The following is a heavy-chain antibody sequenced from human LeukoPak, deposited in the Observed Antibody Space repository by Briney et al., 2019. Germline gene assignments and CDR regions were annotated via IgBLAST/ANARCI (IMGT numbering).Heavy chain of an antibody. J-gene: IGHJ3*02. Sequence: GGSLRLSCAASGFTFNNYAMSWVRQAPGKGLEWVSAISESGGSTYYADSVKGRFTISRDNSKNTLYLQMNSLGDEDADVYYCAKAEVYYDSSGMAFDIWGQGTMVTVSS. CDR1: GFTFNNYA. CDR2: ISESGGST. CDR3: AKAEVYYDSSGMAFDI. D-gene: IGHD3-22*01. V-gene: IGHV3-23*01.